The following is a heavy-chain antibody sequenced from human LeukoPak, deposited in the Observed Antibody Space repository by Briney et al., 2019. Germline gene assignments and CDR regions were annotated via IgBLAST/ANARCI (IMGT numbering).Heavy chain of an antibody. D-gene: IGHD5-12*01. J-gene: IGHJ4*02. CDR3: XKSNGYGLIDY. CDR2: IYSSGNT. V-gene: IGHV4-39*01. Sequence: TLXXXCAVSGASITSSNYYWGWVRQSPGRGLEWIGNIYSSGNTYYNASLKSRVTMYINTSKNQFFLKLSSVTAADTAIYCXXKSNGYGLIDYWGQGTLVTVSS. CDR1: GASITSSNYY.